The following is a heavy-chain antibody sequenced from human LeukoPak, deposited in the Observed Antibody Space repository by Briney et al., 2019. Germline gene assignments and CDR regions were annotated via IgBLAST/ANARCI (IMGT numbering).Heavy chain of an antibody. D-gene: IGHD2-21*02. CDR1: GGTFISYA. J-gene: IGHJ5*02. V-gene: IGHV1-69*13. CDR3: AREDCGGDCADPYNWFDT. CDR2: IIPIFGTA. Sequence: SVKVSCKASGGTFISYAISWVRQAPGQGLEWMGGIIPIFGTANYAQKFQGRVTITADESTSTAYMELSSLRSEDTAVYYCAREDCGGDCADPYNWFDTGGQGTLVTVSA.